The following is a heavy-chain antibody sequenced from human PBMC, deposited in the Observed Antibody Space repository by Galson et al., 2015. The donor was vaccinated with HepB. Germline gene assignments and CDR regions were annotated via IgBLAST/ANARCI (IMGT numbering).Heavy chain of an antibody. CDR2: ISANSGNT. Sequence: SVKVSCKASGYKFTDNGISWVRQAPGQGLEWLGWISANSGNTNFAQRLQGRVTMTRDTSTSTAYMELRRLRSDDTGVYYCARDRSHSLDFWGQGTLVTVSS. CDR1: GYKFTDNG. J-gene: IGHJ4*02. CDR3: ARDRSHSLDF. V-gene: IGHV1-18*04. D-gene: IGHD6-6*01.